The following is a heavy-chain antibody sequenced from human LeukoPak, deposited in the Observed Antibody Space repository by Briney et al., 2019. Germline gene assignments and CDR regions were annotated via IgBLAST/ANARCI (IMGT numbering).Heavy chain of an antibody. Sequence: GGSPRLSCAPSGFTFSSYAMSWVRQAPGKGLEWVSGISAGGDSTYYADTVKGRFTTSRDNSKNTLYLQMNSLRAEDTAVYYCAKRDYDILTGYYHAYWGQGTLLTVSS. CDR3: AKRDYDILTGYYHAY. V-gene: IGHV3-23*01. CDR1: GFTFSSYA. CDR2: ISAGGDST. J-gene: IGHJ4*02. D-gene: IGHD3-9*01.